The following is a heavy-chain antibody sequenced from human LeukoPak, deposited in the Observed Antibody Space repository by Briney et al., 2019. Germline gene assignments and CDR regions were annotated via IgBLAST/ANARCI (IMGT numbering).Heavy chain of an antibody. Sequence: GGSLRLSCAASGFTISDYYMSWIRQAPGKGLELLSYISDSGFTIYYSDSVRGRFTISRDNAKNSLYLQMSSLRAEDTAVYYCARDPGVVVVAAQTPYFDYWGQGTLVTVSS. V-gene: IGHV3-11*01. CDR3: ARDPGVVVVAAQTPYFDY. CDR2: ISDSGFTI. J-gene: IGHJ4*02. D-gene: IGHD2-15*01. CDR1: GFTISDYY.